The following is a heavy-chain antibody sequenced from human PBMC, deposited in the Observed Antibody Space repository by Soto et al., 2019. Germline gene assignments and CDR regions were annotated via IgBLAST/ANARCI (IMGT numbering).Heavy chain of an antibody. D-gene: IGHD6-19*01. V-gene: IGHV4-61*01. Sequence: SETLSLTCTVSGGSVSSGSYYWRWIRQPPGKGLEWIGYIYYSGSTNYNPSLKSRVTISVDTSKNQFSLKLSSVTAADTAVYYCARDNSSGWTEARRQFDYWGQGTLVTVYS. CDR2: IYYSGST. CDR3: ARDNSSGWTEARRQFDY. J-gene: IGHJ4*02. CDR1: GGSVSSGSYY.